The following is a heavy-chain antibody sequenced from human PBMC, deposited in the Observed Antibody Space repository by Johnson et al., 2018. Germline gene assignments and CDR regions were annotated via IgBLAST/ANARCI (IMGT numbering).Heavy chain of an antibody. Sequence: EVQLVETGGGLVQPGGSLRLSCAASGFPFSDHYMDWVRQAPGQGLEWVGRTRNKANRSTTEYAASVKGRFTIARDDSTTSLYLQMNSLQTEDTAVYYCASFATGATTYYYYMDGWGKGTTVTGAS. CDR2: TRNKANRSTT. CDR1: GFPFSDHY. CDR3: ASFATGATTYYYYMDG. V-gene: IGHV3-72*01. D-gene: IGHD1-14*01. J-gene: IGHJ6*03.